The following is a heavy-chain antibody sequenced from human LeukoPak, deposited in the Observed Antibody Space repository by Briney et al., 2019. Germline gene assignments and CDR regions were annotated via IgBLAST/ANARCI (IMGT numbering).Heavy chain of an antibody. CDR1: GCTFTGYY. CDR3: ARASILRYFDWLLNN. CDR2: INPNSGGT. D-gene: IGHD3-9*01. Sequence: GPSVKVSCKASGCTFTGYYMNWVQQAPGQGLEWIGRINPNSGGTNYAQKLQGRVTMTRDTSISTAYMELSRLRSDDTAVYYCARASILRYFDWLLNNWGQGTLVTVSS. J-gene: IGHJ4*02. V-gene: IGHV1-2*06.